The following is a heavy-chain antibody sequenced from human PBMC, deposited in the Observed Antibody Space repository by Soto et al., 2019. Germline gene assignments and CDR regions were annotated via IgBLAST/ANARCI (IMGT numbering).Heavy chain of an antibody. Sequence: QVQLVESGGGVVQPGRSLRLSCAASGFTFSSYGMHWVRQAPGKGLEWVAVISYDGSNKYYADSVKGRFTISRDNSKXXXYLQMNSLXXXXXXXXXXXXXGWNYCFDYWGQGTLVTVSS. CDR2: ISYDGSNK. D-gene: IGHD1-7*01. CDR1: GFTFSSYG. V-gene: IGHV3-30*03. CDR3: XXXGWNYCFDY. J-gene: IGHJ4*02.